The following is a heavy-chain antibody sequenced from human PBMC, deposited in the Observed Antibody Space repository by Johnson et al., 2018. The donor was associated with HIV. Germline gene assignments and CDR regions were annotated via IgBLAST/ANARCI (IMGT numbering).Heavy chain of an antibody. CDR3: ARDRTLTAYDAFDI. J-gene: IGHJ3*02. D-gene: IGHD2-21*02. Sequence: VQLLESGGGLVQPGGSLRLSCEASGFTVSITYMSWVRQAPGKGLEWVANIKQDGSEKYYVDSVKGRFTISRDSFKNTLYLQLNILRVEDTAVYYCARDRTLTAYDAFDIWGQGTLVTVSS. CDR2: IKQDGSEK. CDR1: GFTVSITY. V-gene: IGHV3-7*01.